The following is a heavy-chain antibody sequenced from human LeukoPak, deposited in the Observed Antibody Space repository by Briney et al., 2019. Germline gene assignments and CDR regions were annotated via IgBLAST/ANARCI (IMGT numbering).Heavy chain of an antibody. CDR2: ISSSGSTI. V-gene: IGHV3-11*04. Sequence: GGSLRPSCVASGFTFSDYYMSWIRQAPGKGLEWVSYISSSGSTIYYADSVKGRFTISRDNAKNSLYLQMNSLRAEDTAVYYCARVEYYDSSGYFDYWGQGTLVTVSS. D-gene: IGHD3-22*01. CDR3: ARVEYYDSSGYFDY. CDR1: GFTFSDYY. J-gene: IGHJ4*02.